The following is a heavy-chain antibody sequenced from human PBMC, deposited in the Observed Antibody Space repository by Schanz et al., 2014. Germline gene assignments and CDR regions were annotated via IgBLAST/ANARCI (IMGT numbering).Heavy chain of an antibody. J-gene: IGHJ3*02. CDR2: IENNANGATT. CDR3: TTFNNRDALYI. V-gene: IGHV3-15*04. D-gene: IGHD1-20*01. CDR1: GFTVSSNY. Sequence: EVQLVESGGGLVKPGGSLRLSCAASGFTVSSNYMSWVRQAPGKGLEWVGRIENNANGATTDYAAPVKGRFTVSRDDSRNTLYLQMNTLRTDDTALYYCTTFNNRDALYIWGQGTMVSVSS.